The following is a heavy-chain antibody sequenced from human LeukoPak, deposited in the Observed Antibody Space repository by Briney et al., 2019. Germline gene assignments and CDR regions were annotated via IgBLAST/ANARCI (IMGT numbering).Heavy chain of an antibody. V-gene: IGHV1-69*04. CDR2: IIPILGIA. Sequence: SVKVSCKASGGTFSSYAISWVRQAPGQGLEWMGRIIPILGIANYAQKFQGRVTITADKSTSTAYMELSSLRSEDTAVYYCAKDHIQGLEYFDWAIDYWGQGTLVTVSS. CDR3: AKDHIQGLEYFDWAIDY. CDR1: GGTFSSYA. D-gene: IGHD3-9*01. J-gene: IGHJ4*02.